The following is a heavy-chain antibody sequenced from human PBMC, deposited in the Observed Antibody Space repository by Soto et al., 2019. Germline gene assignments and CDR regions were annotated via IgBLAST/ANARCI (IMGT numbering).Heavy chain of an antibody. Sequence: VSLRLPYTAAWGTISDHYVRWIRKTPGKGLEWVSVIFTGGATYYADSVKGRFTISRHSSKNTVYLQMNSLRAEDTAVYYCARDRYISGLLEAFDIWGQGTMVPVSS. V-gene: IGHV3-53*04. CDR1: WGTISDHY. CDR2: IFTGGAT. D-gene: IGHD6-19*01. CDR3: ARDRYISGLLEAFDI. J-gene: IGHJ3*02.